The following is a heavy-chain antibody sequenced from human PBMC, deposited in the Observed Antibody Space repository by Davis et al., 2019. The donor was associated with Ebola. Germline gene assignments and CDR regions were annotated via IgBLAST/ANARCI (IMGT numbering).Heavy chain of an antibody. CDR1: GFTFSNYA. CDR3: AKARVDSGSNPIFDY. Sequence: PGGSLRLSCAASGFTFSNYAMSWVRQAPGKGLEWVASISASDGTIKYAESVKGRFTISRDNSKSTLYLQMNSLRGEDTAVYYCAKARVDSGSNPIFDYWGRGTLVTVSS. CDR2: ISASDGTI. V-gene: IGHV3-23*01. J-gene: IGHJ4*02. D-gene: IGHD1-26*01.